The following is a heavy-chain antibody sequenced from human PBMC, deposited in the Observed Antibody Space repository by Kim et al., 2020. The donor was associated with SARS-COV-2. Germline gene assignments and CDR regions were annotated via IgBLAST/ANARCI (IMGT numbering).Heavy chain of an antibody. CDR2: IDPSDSYT. CDR3: ARHGQVIAAASNWFDP. V-gene: IGHV5-10-1*01. CDR1: GYSFTSYW. Sequence: GESLKISCKGSGYSFTSYWISWVRQMPGKGLEWMGRIDPSDSYTNYSPSFQGHVTISADKSISTAYLQWSSLKASDTAMYYCARHGQVIAAASNWFDPWGQGTLVTVSS. J-gene: IGHJ5*02. D-gene: IGHD6-13*01.